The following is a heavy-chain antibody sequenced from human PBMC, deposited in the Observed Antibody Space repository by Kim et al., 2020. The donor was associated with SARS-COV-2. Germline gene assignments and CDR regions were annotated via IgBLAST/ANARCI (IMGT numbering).Heavy chain of an antibody. J-gene: IGHJ6*02. Sequence: GGSLRLSCAASGFTFSSYSMNWVRQAPGKGLEWVSSISSSSSYIYYADSVKGRFTISRDNAKNSLYLQMNSLRAEDTAVYYCARLMSATIFGVVIPSHYYYGMDVRGQGTTVTVSS. D-gene: IGHD3-3*01. CDR1: GFTFSSYS. CDR2: ISSSSSYI. CDR3: ARLMSATIFGVVIPSHYYYGMDV. V-gene: IGHV3-21*01.